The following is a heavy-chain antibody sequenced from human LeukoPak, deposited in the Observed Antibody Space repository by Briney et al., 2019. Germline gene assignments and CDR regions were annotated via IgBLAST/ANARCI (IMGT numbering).Heavy chain of an antibody. J-gene: IGHJ4*02. CDR3: AREVWFGDLYFDY. Sequence: SSETLSLTCTVSGGSISSGGYYWSWIRQPPGKGLEWIGYVYHTGITFYNPSLQSRVALSIDTSKNQFYLSLSSVTAADTAVYYCAREVWFGDLYFDYWGQGALVTVSS. V-gene: IGHV4-31*03. CDR1: GGSISSGGYY. D-gene: IGHD3-10*01. CDR2: VYHTGIT.